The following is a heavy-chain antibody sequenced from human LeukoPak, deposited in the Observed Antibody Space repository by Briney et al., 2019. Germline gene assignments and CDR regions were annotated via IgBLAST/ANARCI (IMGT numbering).Heavy chain of an antibody. V-gene: IGHV1-2*02. J-gene: IGHJ6*02. CDR1: GYTFTGYY. CDR3: ARVSNFWSGYPPRYYYGMDV. Sequence: ASVKVSCKASGYTFTGYYMHWVRQAPGQGLEWMGWINPNSGGTNYAQKFQGRVTMTRDTSISTAYMELSSLRSEDTAVYYCARVSNFWSGYPPRYYYGMDVWGQGTTVTVSS. D-gene: IGHD3-3*01. CDR2: INPNSGGT.